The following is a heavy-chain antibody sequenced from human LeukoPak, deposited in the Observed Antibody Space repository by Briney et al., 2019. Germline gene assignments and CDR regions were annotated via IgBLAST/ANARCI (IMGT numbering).Heavy chain of an antibody. D-gene: IGHD5-18*01. J-gene: IGHJ4*02. CDR1: GFTFSSYW. CDR2: INSDGSGA. Sequence: GGSLRHSCAASGFTFSSYWMHWVRQTPGKGLVWVSRINSDGSGASYADSVKGRFTISRDNAKNTLYLQMNSLRPEDTAVYYCARTEYNSGFDCWCQGTLVTVSS. CDR3: ARTEYNSGFDC. V-gene: IGHV3-74*01.